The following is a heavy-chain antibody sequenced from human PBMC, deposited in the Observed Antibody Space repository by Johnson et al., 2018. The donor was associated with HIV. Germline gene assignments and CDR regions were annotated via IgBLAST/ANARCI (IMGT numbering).Heavy chain of an antibody. D-gene: IGHD1-7*01. CDR3: ARVRLELGDAFDI. CDR1: GITVSSNY. CDR2: ISADGDST. Sequence: VQLVESGGGLVQSGGSLRLSCAASGITVSSNYMSWVRRAPGKGLEWVSSISADGDSTYYADSVKGRFTISRDNAKNSLYLQMNSLRAEDTAFYYCARVRLELGDAFDIWGQGTMVTVSS. V-gene: IGHV3-23*04. J-gene: IGHJ3*02.